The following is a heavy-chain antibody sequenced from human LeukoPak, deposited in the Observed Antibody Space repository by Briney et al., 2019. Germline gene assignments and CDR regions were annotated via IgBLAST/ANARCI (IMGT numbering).Heavy chain of an antibody. Sequence: GGSLRLSCAASGFTFSGSDMHWVRQASGKGLEWVGRIRSKADSYATAYAASVKGRFTISRDDSKNTAYLQMNSLKTEDTAVYYCTRLGTAIVALDYWGQGTLVTVSS. D-gene: IGHD3-22*01. CDR3: TRLGTAIVALDY. J-gene: IGHJ4*02. V-gene: IGHV3-73*01. CDR1: GFTFSGSD. CDR2: IRSKADSYAT.